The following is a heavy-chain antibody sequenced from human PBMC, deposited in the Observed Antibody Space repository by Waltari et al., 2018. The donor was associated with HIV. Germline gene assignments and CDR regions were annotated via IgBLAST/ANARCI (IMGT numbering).Heavy chain of an antibody. CDR2: ISDSTGRT. V-gene: IGHV3-23*01. J-gene: IGHJ5*02. Sequence: EMQLLESGGGLVQPRGTLILPCAATGSNFLSNSIRSVRQAPGKGLEWVAGISDSTGRTYYGDSVKGRFTISRDNSKNTLYLQMSSLRVEDTAIYYCAKDEAGAGSPEVWFDPWGQGTLVTVSS. CDR1: GSNFLSNS. CDR3: AKDEAGAGSPEVWFDP. D-gene: IGHD6-13*01.